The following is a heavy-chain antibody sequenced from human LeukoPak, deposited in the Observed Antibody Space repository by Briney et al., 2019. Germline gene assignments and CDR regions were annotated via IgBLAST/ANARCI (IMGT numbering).Heavy chain of an antibody. J-gene: IGHJ4*02. CDR2: IYHSGIT. D-gene: IGHD5/OR15-5a*01. CDR1: DYSISSGYGYY. CDR3: ATLVSTRYYFDY. V-gene: IGHV4-38-2*02. Sequence: KASETLSLTCTVSDYSISSGYGYYWGWIRQPPGKGLEWIGNIYHSGITYYNHFNSSLKSRVTISIDTSKNQFSLRLTSVTAADTAVYFCATLVSTRYYFDYWAREPWSPSPQ.